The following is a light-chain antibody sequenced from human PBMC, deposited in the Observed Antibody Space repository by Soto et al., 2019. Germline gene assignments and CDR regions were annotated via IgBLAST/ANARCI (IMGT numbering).Light chain of an antibody. J-gene: IGKJ1*01. V-gene: IGKV3-20*01. CDR2: GAS. CDR1: QSVSNNY. Sequence: EIVLTQSPGTLSLSPGERATLSCRASQSVSNNYLAWYQQKPGQAPRLLISGASNRATGIPDRFSGSGSGTDFTLTISRLEPEDFAVYYCQQYGSSGTFGQGTKV. CDR3: QQYGSSGT.